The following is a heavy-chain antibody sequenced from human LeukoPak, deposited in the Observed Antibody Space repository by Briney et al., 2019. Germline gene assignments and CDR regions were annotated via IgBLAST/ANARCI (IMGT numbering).Heavy chain of an antibody. CDR1: GGSISSGSYY. V-gene: IGHV4-61*02. D-gene: IGHD6-6*01. CDR2: IYTSGST. Sequence: SETLSLTCTVSGGSISSGSYYWSWIRQPAGKGLEWIGRIYTSGSTNYNPSLKSRVTISVDTSKNQFSLKLSSVTAADTAVYYCARVTYSRSSISLDAFDIWGQGTMVTVSS. CDR3: ARVTYSRSSISLDAFDI. J-gene: IGHJ3*02.